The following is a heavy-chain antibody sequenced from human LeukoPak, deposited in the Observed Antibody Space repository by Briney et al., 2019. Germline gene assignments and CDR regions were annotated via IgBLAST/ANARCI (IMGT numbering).Heavy chain of an antibody. V-gene: IGHV3-23*01. CDR2: ISAGGGNT. CDR3: ARDDYGETFDY. Sequence: GGSLRLSCAASGFTFSNYAMSWVRQAPGKGLEWVSGISAGGGNTYYADSVKGRFTISRDNSKNTLYLQMNSLRAEDTAVYYCARDDYGETFDYWGQGTLVTVSS. CDR1: GFTFSNYA. D-gene: IGHD4-17*01. J-gene: IGHJ4*02.